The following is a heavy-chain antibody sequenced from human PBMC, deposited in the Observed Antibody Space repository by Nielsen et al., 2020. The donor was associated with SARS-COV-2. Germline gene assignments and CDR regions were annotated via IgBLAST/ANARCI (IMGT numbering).Heavy chain of an antibody. Sequence: GESLKISCAASGFTFSSYWMHWVRQAPGKGLVWVSRINSDGSSTSYADSVKGRFTISRDNAKNTLYLQMNSLRAEDTAVYYCAKTMTVDAFDIWGQGTMVTVSS. CDR2: INSDGSST. D-gene: IGHD1-1*01. J-gene: IGHJ3*02. V-gene: IGHV3-74*01. CDR3: AKTMTVDAFDI. CDR1: GFTFSSYW.